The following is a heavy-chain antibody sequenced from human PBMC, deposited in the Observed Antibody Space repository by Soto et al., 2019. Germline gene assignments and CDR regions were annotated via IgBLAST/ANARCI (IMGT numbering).Heavy chain of an antibody. CDR3: ARDRITMIVVATFDY. CDR2: ISYDGSNK. D-gene: IGHD3-22*01. V-gene: IGHV3-30-3*01. CDR1: GFTFSSYA. J-gene: IGHJ4*02. Sequence: GGSLRLSCAASGFTFSSYAMHWVRQAPGKGPEWVAVISYDGSNKYYADSVKGRFTISRDNSKNTLYLQMNSLRAEDTAVYYCARDRITMIVVATFDYWGQGTLVTVSS.